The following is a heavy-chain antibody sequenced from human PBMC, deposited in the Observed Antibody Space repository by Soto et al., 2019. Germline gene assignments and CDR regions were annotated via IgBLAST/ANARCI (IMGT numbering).Heavy chain of an antibody. CDR1: GGSISSGDYY. V-gene: IGHV4-30-4*01. J-gene: IGHJ5*02. CDR2: MYYSGST. CDR3: ARQYLSGRRYSSNWASNWFDP. Sequence: QVQLQESGPGLVKPSQTLSLTCTVSGGSISSGDYYWSWIRQPPGKGLEWIGYMYYSGSTYYNPSLESRVNISVDTPKNPFSLKLSSVTAADTAVYYCARQYLSGRRYSSNWASNWFDPWGQGTLVTVSS. D-gene: IGHD6-13*01.